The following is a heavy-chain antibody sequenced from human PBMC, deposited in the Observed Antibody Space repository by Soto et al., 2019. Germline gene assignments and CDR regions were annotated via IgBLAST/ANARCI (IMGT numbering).Heavy chain of an antibody. CDR3: AKHPYWGGYYYNGMDV. Sequence: SVKVSGKASGYTFTSYGISWVRQAPGQGLEWMGWISAYNGNTNYAQKLQGRVTMTTDTSTSTAYMELRSLRSDDTAVYYCAKHPYWGGYYYNGMDVWGQGTTVTVSS. CDR1: GYTFTSYG. V-gene: IGHV1-18*01. CDR2: ISAYNGNT. D-gene: IGHD7-27*01. J-gene: IGHJ6*02.